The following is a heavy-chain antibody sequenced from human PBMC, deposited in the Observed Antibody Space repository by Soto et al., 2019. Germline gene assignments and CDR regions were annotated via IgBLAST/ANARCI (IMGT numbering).Heavy chain of an antibody. J-gene: IGHJ5*02. CDR2: IKQDGSEK. Sequence: GGSLRLSCAASGFTFSSYWMSWVRQAPGKGLEWVANIKQDGSEKYYVDSVKGRFTISRDNAKNSLSLQMNSLRAEDTAVSYCASQGYCSSTSCYAPNWFDPWGQGTLVTVSS. CDR1: GFTFSSYW. CDR3: ASQGYCSSTSCYAPNWFDP. D-gene: IGHD2-2*01. V-gene: IGHV3-7*01.